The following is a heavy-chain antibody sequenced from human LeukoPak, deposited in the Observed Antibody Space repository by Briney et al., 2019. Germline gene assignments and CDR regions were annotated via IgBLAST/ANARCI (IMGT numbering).Heavy chain of an antibody. Sequence: SQTLSLTCAISGDSVSSNSAAWNWIRQSPSRGIEWLGRTYYRSKWYNDYAVSVKSRITINPDTSKNQFSLQLNSVTPEDTAVYYCARAVGSNSWYALYWFDPWGQGTLVTVSS. CDR1: GDSVSSNSAA. CDR3: ARAVGSNSWYALYWFDP. D-gene: IGHD1-26*01. J-gene: IGHJ5*02. V-gene: IGHV6-1*01. CDR2: TYYRSKWYN.